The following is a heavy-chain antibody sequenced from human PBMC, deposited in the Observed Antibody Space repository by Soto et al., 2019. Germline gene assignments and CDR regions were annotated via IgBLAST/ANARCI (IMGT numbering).Heavy chain of an antibody. CDR2: ISYDGSNK. CDR3: AKGAIADHGMDV. V-gene: IGHV3-30*18. D-gene: IGHD6-13*01. Sequence: QSGGSLRLSCAASGFTFSSYGMHWVRQAPGKGLEWVAVISYDGSNKYYADSVKGRFTISRDNSKNTLYLQMNSLRAEDTAVYYCAKGAIADHGMDVWGQGTTVTVSS. CDR1: GFTFSSYG. J-gene: IGHJ6*02.